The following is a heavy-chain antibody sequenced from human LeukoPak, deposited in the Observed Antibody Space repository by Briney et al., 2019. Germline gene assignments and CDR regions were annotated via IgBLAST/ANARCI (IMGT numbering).Heavy chain of an antibody. CDR3: ARRTSGFQGVHYYYVMDV. J-gene: IGHJ6*02. Sequence: GGSLRLSCAASGFTFSSYSMSWVRQAPGKGLECVANINHDASEKNYVDSVKGRFTISRDNARNSLYLELNSLRVEDTAVYFCARRTSGFQGVHYYYVMDVWGQGTTVTVSS. V-gene: IGHV3-7*01. CDR2: INHDASEK. CDR1: GFTFSSYS. D-gene: IGHD6-19*01.